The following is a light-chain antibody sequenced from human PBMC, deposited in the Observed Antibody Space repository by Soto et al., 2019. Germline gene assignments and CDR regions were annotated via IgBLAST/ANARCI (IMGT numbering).Light chain of an antibody. CDR2: DVA. J-gene: IGLJ1*01. V-gene: IGLV2-14*03. CDR1: SNDVGSYNY. Sequence: QSALIQPASVSGSPGQSNTISCTGTSNDVGSYNYVSWYQHHPGKAPKVMIFDVANRPSGVSDRFSASKSANTASLTISGLQAEDEADYYCSSYTSSSTYVFGTGTKVTVL. CDR3: SSYTSSSTYV.